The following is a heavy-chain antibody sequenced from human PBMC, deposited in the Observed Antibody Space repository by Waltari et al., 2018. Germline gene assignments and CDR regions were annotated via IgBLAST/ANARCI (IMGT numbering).Heavy chain of an antibody. CDR3: AKVWKNYRTDY. V-gene: IGHV4-39*07. Sequence: QLQLQESGPGLVKPSETLSLTCTVASGAISSSGYYWGWIRQPPGKGLEWMGSSYYSGNTYYNPSLKKRVTISVDTSKNQFSLKVTSVTAADTAVYYCAKVWKNYRTDYWGQGTLVTVSS. CDR1: SGAISSSGYY. CDR2: SYYSGNT. J-gene: IGHJ4*02. D-gene: IGHD1-7*01.